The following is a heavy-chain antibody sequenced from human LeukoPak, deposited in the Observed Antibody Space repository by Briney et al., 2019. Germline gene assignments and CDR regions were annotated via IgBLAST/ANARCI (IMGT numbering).Heavy chain of an antibody. CDR2: INHSGST. V-gene: IGHV4-34*01. D-gene: IGHD5-18*01. J-gene: IGHJ5*02. Sequence: SETLSLTCAVYGGSFGGYYWIWIRQPPGKGLEWIGEINHSGSTNYNPSLKSRVTISVDTSKNQFSLKLSSVTAADTAVYYCARGLRYGQPLGFDPWGQGTLVTVSS. CDR1: GGSFGGYY. CDR3: ARGLRYGQPLGFDP.